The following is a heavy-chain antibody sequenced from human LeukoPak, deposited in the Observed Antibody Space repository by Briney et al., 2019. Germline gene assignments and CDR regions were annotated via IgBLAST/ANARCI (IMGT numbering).Heavy chain of an antibody. CDR1: GFTFSSYD. CDR3: ARDIGYLDS. D-gene: IGHD2-15*01. V-gene: IGHV3-7*01. J-gene: IGHJ4*02. Sequence: PGGSLRLSCAASGFTFSSYDMHWVRQPPGRGLEWVAHINHGATEKNYVGSMKGRFTISRDNAKNSLYLQVDSLRADDTAVYYCARDIGYLDSWGQGTLVTVSS. CDR2: INHGATEK.